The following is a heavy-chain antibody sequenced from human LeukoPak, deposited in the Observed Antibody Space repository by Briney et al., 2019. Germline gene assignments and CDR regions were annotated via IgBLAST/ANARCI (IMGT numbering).Heavy chain of an antibody. D-gene: IGHD3-16*01. CDR3: AKDKDLSLGDDRQY. CDR2: ISGSGDT. CDR1: GFTFSSYV. Sequence: GGSLRLSCTASGFTFSSYVMTWVRQAPGKGLEWVSGISGSGDTYYADSVKGRFTISRDNSRNRLYLQMNSLRAEGTAVYYCAKDKDLSLGDDRQYWGQGTLATVSS. V-gene: IGHV3-23*01. J-gene: IGHJ4*02.